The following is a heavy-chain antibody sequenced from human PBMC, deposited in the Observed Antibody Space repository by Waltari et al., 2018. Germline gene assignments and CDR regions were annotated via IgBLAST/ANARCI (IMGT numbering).Heavy chain of an antibody. D-gene: IGHD5-18*01. Sequence: EVQLVESGGGLVHPGGSLRLSCEASGFTFSTFWMHWVRHLPGKGLVWVSHIKPDGTSTDYGDSVEGRFTISRDNAKNTLYLQMNSLRAEDTAIYYCARGGYLLWGRGTLVTVSS. V-gene: IGHV3-74*01. CDR1: GFTFSTFW. J-gene: IGHJ2*01. CDR2: IKPDGTST. CDR3: ARGGYLL.